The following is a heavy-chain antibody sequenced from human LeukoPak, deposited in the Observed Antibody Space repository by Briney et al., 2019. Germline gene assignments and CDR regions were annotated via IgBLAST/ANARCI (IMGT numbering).Heavy chain of an antibody. V-gene: IGHV3-30*03. CDR2: ISYDGSNK. Sequence: GRSLRLSCAASGFTFSSYGMHWVRQAPGKGLEWVAVISYDGSNKYYADSVKGRFTISRDNSKNTLYLQMNSLRAEDTAVYYCARDGDCGGDCYASGGYWGQGTLVTVSS. CDR1: GFTFSSYG. J-gene: IGHJ4*02. CDR3: ARDGDCGGDCYASGGY. D-gene: IGHD2-21*01.